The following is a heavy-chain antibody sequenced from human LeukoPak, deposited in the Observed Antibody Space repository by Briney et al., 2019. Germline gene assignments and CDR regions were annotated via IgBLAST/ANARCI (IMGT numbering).Heavy chain of an antibody. J-gene: IGHJ4*02. D-gene: IGHD2-21*01. CDR2: IYSGGST. V-gene: IGHV3-53*01. Sequence: GGSLRLSCAASGFTVSSNYMSWVRQAPGKGPEWVSVIYSGGSTYYADSVKGRFTISRDNSKNTLYLQMNSLRAEDTAVYYCARIAQQHFDYWGQGTLVTVSS. CDR1: GFTVSSNY. CDR3: ARIAQQHFDY.